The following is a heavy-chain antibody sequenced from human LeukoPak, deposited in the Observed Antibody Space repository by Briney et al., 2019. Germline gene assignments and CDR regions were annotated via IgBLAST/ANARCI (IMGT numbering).Heavy chain of an antibody. J-gene: IGHJ4*02. D-gene: IGHD2-21*02. Sequence: GGSLRLSCAASGFTFSSYAMHWVRQAPGKGLEYVSAISSNGGSTYYANSVKGRFTVSRDNSKNTLYLQMGSLRAEDMAVYYCARSRVTEGVYYFDYWGQGTLVTVSS. CDR3: ARSRVTEGVYYFDY. CDR1: GFTFSSYA. CDR2: ISSNGGST. V-gene: IGHV3-64*01.